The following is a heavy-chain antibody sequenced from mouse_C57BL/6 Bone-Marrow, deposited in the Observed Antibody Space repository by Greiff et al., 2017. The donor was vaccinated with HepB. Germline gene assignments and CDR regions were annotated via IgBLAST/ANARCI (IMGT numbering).Heavy chain of an antibody. CDR3: ARPGITTAPGFAY. D-gene: IGHD1-2*01. V-gene: IGHV5-17*01. Sequence: DVHLVESGGGLVKPGGSLKLSCAASGFTFSDYGMHWVRQAPEKGLEWVAYISSGSSTIYYADTVKGRFTISRDNAKNTLFLQITSLRSEDTALYYCARPGITTAPGFAYWGQGTLVTVSA. CDR2: ISSGSSTI. J-gene: IGHJ3*01. CDR1: GFTFSDYG.